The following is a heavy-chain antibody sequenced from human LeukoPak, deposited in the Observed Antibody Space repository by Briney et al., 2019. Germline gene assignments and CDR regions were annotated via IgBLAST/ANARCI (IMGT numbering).Heavy chain of an antibody. J-gene: IGHJ4*02. Sequence: SDTLSLTCTVSGGPISSYYWSWIRQPPGKGLEWIGYIYYSGTTNYNPSLKSRVTMSVDRSKNHFSLKLSSVTAADTAVYYCARHLSGYGFSGLFDWGQGSLVTVSS. V-gene: IGHV4-59*08. CDR1: GGPISSYY. CDR2: IYYSGTT. D-gene: IGHD3-22*01. CDR3: ARHLSGYGFSGLFD.